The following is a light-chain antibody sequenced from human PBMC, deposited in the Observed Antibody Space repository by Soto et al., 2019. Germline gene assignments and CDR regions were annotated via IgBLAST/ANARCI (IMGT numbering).Light chain of an antibody. Sequence: EIMLTQSPGTLSLSPGERATLSCRASQSVSSSYLAWYQRKPGQAPRLLIYADSNRATGIPARFSGSGSGTDFTLTISSLEPEDFSVYYCQQRYNWPITFGQGTRLEIK. V-gene: IGKV3-11*01. CDR2: ADS. CDR1: QSVSSSY. J-gene: IGKJ5*01. CDR3: QQRYNWPIT.